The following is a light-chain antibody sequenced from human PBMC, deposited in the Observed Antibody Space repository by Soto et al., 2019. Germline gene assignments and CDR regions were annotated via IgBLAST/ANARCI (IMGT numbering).Light chain of an antibody. CDR3: HQYEQWPIT. CDR1: EGIRSN. CDR2: DVS. Sequence: ETVMTQSPATLSVSPGEGVTLSCRASEGIRSNLAWYQQKPGQAPRLLIYDVSTRAIAIPARFSGSGSGTEFTLTISSLQSEDVGVYCCHQYEQWPITFGQGTLLE. V-gene: IGKV3-15*01. J-gene: IGKJ5*01.